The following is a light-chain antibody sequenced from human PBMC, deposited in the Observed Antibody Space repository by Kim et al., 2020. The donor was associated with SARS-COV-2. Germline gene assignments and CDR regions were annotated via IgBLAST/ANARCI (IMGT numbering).Light chain of an antibody. CDR1: QSMSSW. J-gene: IGKJ5*01. V-gene: IGKV1-5*03. CDR2: KAS. Sequence: YASVGDRVDMTCRASQSMSSWLAWYQQKPGKAPKLLIYKASSLESGVPSRFSGSGSGTEFTLTISSLQPDDFATYYCQQYNSYPTFGQGTRLEIK. CDR3: QQYNSYPT.